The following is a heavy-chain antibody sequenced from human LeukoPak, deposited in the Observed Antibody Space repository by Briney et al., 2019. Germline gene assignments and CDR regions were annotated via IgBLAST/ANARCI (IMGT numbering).Heavy chain of an antibody. CDR3: ARLEPYGMDV. CDR2: INYSGST. Sequence: SETLSLTCAVSGGSIIAYHWTWIRQPPGKGLEWIAYINYSGSTKYNPPFKSRATISLDASQNQFSLKLNSVTAADTAVYYCARLEPYGMDVWGQGTTVTVSS. CDR1: GGSIIAYH. D-gene: IGHD1-14*01. J-gene: IGHJ6*02. V-gene: IGHV4-59*08.